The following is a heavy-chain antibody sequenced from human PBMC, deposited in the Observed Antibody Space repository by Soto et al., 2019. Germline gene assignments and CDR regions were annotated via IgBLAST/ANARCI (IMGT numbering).Heavy chain of an antibody. CDR2: ISAYNGNT. CDR3: AIEEDDILTGGDY. V-gene: IGHV1-18*01. CDR1: GYTFTSYG. D-gene: IGHD3-9*01. J-gene: IGHJ4*02. Sequence: QVQLVQSGAEVKKPGASVKVSCKASGYTFTSYGISWVRQAPGQGLEWMGWISAYNGNTNYAQKLQGRVTMTTDTSTSAAYVEARSLSADDTAVYYGAIEEDDILTGGDYGGQGTLVTVSS.